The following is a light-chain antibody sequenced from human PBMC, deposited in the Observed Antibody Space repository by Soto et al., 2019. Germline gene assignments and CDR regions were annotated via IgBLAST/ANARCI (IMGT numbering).Light chain of an antibody. J-gene: IGLJ2*01. Sequence: QSALTQPASVSGSPGQSITISCTGTSSDVGGYSYVSWYQHHPYKAPKLIIYDVRHRPSGISHRFSGSKSGNTASLTISGLQTEDEADYYCSSYTRRSALVFGGGTKLTVL. CDR3: SSYTRRSALV. CDR2: DVR. CDR1: SSDVGGYSY. V-gene: IGLV2-14*03.